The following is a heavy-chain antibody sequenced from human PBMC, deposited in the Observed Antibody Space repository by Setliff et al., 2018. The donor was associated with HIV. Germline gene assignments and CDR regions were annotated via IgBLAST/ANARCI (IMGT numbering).Heavy chain of an antibody. CDR2: IYTSGNT. V-gene: IGHV4-4*07. Sequence: SETLSLTCTVSGGSINSYYWSWIRQPAGKGLEWIGRIYTSGNTNYNPSLKSRVTISADTSKKQFSLKLNSVTAADTAVYYCARGRYSSGWYKDAFDIWGQGTMVTVSS. CDR1: GGSINSYY. D-gene: IGHD6-19*01. J-gene: IGHJ3*02. CDR3: ARGRYSSGWYKDAFDI.